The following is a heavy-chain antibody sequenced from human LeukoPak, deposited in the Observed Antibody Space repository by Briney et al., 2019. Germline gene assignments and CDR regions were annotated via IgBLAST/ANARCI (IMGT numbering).Heavy chain of an antibody. CDR3: ARVWGSSGYKN. CDR2: INPLSGST. Sequence: PSVKVSCKASVDTFTSDYMHWVRQAPVQGLEWMGIINPLSGSTHYAQKLQGRVTMTRDTSTSTVHMELSSVRSEATPACYSARVWGSSGYKNWGQGTLVTVSS. V-gene: IGHV1-46*04. J-gene: IGHJ4*02. CDR1: VDTFTSDY. D-gene: IGHD3-22*01.